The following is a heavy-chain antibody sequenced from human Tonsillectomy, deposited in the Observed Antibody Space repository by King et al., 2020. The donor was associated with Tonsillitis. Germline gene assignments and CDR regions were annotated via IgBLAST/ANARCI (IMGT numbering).Heavy chain of an antibody. J-gene: IGHJ3*02. D-gene: IGHD6-13*01. CDR3: ASAGYSSRGTYAFDI. CDR1: GGSFSGYY. Sequence: VQLQQWGAGLLKPSETLSLTCAVYGGSFSGYYWSWIRQPPGKGLEWIGEINHSGSTNYNPSLKSRVTLSVYTSKNQFSLKLGSVTAADTAVYSCASAGYSSRGTYAFDIWGQGTMVTVSS. CDR2: INHSGST. V-gene: IGHV4-34*01.